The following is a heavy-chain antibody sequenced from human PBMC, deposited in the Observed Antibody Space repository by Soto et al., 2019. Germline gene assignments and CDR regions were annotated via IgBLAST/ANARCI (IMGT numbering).Heavy chain of an antibody. CDR1: GFTFSSYG. J-gene: IGHJ6*02. CDR2: LWFDGSNK. CDR3: ARDRGYRGYDSPPYYYGMDV. Sequence: SLRLSCAASGFTFSSYGMHWVRQAPGKGLEWVAVLWFDGSNKYYADSVKGRFTISRDNSKNTLYLQMNSLRAEDTAVYYCARDRGYRGYDSPPYYYGMDVWGRGTTVTVSS. V-gene: IGHV3-33*01. D-gene: IGHD5-12*01.